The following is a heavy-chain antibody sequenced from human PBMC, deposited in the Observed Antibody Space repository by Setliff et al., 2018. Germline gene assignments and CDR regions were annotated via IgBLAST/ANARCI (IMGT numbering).Heavy chain of an antibody. J-gene: IGHJ1*01. CDR1: GYSFTSYG. CDR3: SRLVRYCTTTTCQTLSGGEH. Sequence: GASVKVSCKASGYSFTSYGISWVRQAHGQGLEWMGWISAYNDNKNYAQKFQGRVTMTTDTSTNTVFMELRSLRSDDTAIYYCSRLVRYCTTTTCQTLSGGEHWGPGTLVTVSS. V-gene: IGHV1-18*01. D-gene: IGHD2-8*01. CDR2: ISAYNDNK.